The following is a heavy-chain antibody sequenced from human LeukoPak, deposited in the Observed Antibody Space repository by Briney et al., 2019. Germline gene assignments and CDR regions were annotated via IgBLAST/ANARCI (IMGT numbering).Heavy chain of an antibody. J-gene: IGHJ3*02. D-gene: IGHD2-15*01. V-gene: IGHV4-4*07. CDR2: IYTSGST. Sequence: PSETLSLTCTVSGGSISSYYWSWIRQPAGKGLEWIGRIYTSGSTYYNPSLKSRVTISVDTSKNQFSLKLSSVTAADTAVYYCARRVGWWAGEDDAFDIWGQGTMVTVSS. CDR3: ARRVGWWAGEDDAFDI. CDR1: GGSISSYY.